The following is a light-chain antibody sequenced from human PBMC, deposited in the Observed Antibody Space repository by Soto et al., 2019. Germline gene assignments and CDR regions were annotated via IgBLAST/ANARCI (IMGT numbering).Light chain of an antibody. J-gene: IGKJ5*01. CDR1: QSISSW. CDR3: QQANSFPPT. Sequence: DIQMTQSPSTLSASVGHRVTTTCRASQSISSWLAWYQQKPGKAPKLLIYAASSSQSGVPSRFSGSGSGTDFTLTISSLQPEDFATYYCQQANSFPPTFGQGTRLEI. V-gene: IGKV1-12*01. CDR2: AAS.